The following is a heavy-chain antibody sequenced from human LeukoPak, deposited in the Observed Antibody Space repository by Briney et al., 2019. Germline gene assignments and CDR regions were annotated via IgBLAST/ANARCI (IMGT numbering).Heavy chain of an antibody. J-gene: IGHJ4*02. Sequence: PSETLSLTCAVSGGSFSSDNWWSWVRQSPGQGLEWIGEVFHSGSTNYNPSLKSRVTISVDKSKSQFSLKLNSVTAADTAVYYCCHFPKYSSGWSDEDYWGQGTLVAVSS. CDR2: VFHSGST. V-gene: IGHV4-4*02. CDR1: GGSFSSDNW. CDR3: CHFPKYSSGWSDEDY. D-gene: IGHD6-19*01.